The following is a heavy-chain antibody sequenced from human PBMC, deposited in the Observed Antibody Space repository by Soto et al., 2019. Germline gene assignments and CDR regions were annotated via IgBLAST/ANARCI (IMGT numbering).Heavy chain of an antibody. CDR2: IYYSRST. CDR3: ARDRSGYFWLDY. J-gene: IGHJ4*02. V-gene: IGHV4-31*03. Sequence: QLQLQESGPGLVKPSETLSLTCTVSGGSISSSSYYWNWIRQHPGKGLEWIGYIYYSRSTYYNPSLKSRVTISIDTSKNQFSLKLNSVTAADTAVYYCARDRSGYFWLDYWGQGTLVAVSS. CDR1: GGSISSSSYY. D-gene: IGHD3-22*01.